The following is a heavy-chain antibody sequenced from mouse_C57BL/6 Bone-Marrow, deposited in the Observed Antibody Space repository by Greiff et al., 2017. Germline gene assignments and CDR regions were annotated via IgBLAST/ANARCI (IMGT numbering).Heavy chain of an antibody. CDR1: GYTFTSYW. V-gene: IGHV1-74*01. J-gene: IGHJ3*01. CDR2: IHPSDSDT. CDR3: AILYSNPAWFAY. Sequence: QVQLQQPGAELVKPGASVKVSCKASGYTFTSYWMHWVKQRPGQGLEWIGRIHPSDSDTNYNQKFKGKATLTVDESSSTAYMQLSSLTSEDSAVYYCAILYSNPAWFAYWGQGTLVTVSA. D-gene: IGHD2-5*01.